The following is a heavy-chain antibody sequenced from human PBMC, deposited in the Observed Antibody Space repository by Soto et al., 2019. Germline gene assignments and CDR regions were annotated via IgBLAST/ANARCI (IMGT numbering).Heavy chain of an antibody. V-gene: IGHV5-51*01. Sequence: PRESLKISCKVSGESVTNYWIGWVRQMPGKGLEWMGIIYPGDSDTRYSPSFQGQVTISADKSISTAYLQWSSLRASDTAMYYCARLGISSGWYPTYYYSYGMDVWGQGTTVTVS. CDR3: ARLGISSGWYPTYYYSYGMDV. CDR1: GESVTNYW. D-gene: IGHD6-19*01. J-gene: IGHJ6*02. CDR2: IYPGDSDT.